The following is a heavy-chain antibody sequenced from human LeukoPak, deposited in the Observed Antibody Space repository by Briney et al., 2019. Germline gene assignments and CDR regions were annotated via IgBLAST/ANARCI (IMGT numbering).Heavy chain of an antibody. Sequence: SETLSLTCAVYGGSFSGYYWGWIRQPPGKGLEWIGEINHSGSTNYNPSLKSRVTISVDTSKNQFSLKLSSVTAADTAVYYCASIAVAGAWLGYFQHWGQGTLVTVSS. D-gene: IGHD6-19*01. CDR1: GGSFSGYY. CDR2: INHSGST. V-gene: IGHV4-34*01. CDR3: ASIAVAGAWLGYFQH. J-gene: IGHJ1*01.